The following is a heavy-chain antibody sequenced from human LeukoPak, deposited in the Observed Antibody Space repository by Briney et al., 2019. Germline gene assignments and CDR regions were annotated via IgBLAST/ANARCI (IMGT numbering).Heavy chain of an antibody. CDR2: INPNSGGT. D-gene: IGHD2-2*01. CDR1: GYTFTGYY. J-gene: IGHJ4*02. Sequence: GASVKVSCKASGYTFTGYYMHWVRQAPGQGPEWMGRINPNSGGTNYAQKFQGRVTMTRDTSISTAYMELSRLRSDDTAVYYCARDVGYCSSTSCRDYWGQGTLVTVSS. CDR3: ARDVGYCSSTSCRDY. V-gene: IGHV1-2*06.